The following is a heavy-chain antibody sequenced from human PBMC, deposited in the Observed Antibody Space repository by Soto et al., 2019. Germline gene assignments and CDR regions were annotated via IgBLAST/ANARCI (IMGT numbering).Heavy chain of an antibody. Sequence: PSETLSLTCTVSGGSVSSGSYYWSWIRQPPGKGLEWIGYIYYSGSTNYNPSLKSRVTISVDTSKNQFSLKLSSVTAADTAVYYCARCYDFWSGYRRAFDPWGQGTLVTVSS. CDR1: GGSVSSGSYY. J-gene: IGHJ5*02. CDR2: IYYSGST. CDR3: ARCYDFWSGYRRAFDP. V-gene: IGHV4-61*01. D-gene: IGHD3-3*01.